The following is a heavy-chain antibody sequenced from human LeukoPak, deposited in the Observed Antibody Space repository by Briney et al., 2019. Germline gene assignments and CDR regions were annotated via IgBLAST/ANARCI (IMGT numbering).Heavy chain of an antibody. Sequence: PGGSLRLSCAASGFTFSSYAMHWVRQAPGKGLEWVAVISYDGSNKYYADSVKGRFTISRDNSKNTLYLQMNSLRAEDTAVYYCAKDERGYNFAYYGMNVWGQGTTVTVSS. J-gene: IGHJ6*02. V-gene: IGHV3-30-3*02. D-gene: IGHD5-18*01. CDR1: GFTFSSYA. CDR3: AKDERGYNFAYYGMNV. CDR2: ISYDGSNK.